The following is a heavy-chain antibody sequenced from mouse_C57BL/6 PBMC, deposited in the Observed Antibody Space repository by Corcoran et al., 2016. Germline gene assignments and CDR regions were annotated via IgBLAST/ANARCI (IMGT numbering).Heavy chain of an antibody. Sequence: EVQLQQSVAELWRPGASVKLSCTASGFNIKNTYMQWVNQRTEQGLEGIGRIDPANGSTKYAPKFQGKATITADTSSNTAYLQLSSLTSEDTAIYYCARYDYLEGSMDYWGQGTSVTVSS. CDR1: GFNIKNTY. D-gene: IGHD2-4*01. J-gene: IGHJ4*01. V-gene: IGHV14-3*01. CDR3: ARYDYLEGSMDY. CDR2: IDPANGST.